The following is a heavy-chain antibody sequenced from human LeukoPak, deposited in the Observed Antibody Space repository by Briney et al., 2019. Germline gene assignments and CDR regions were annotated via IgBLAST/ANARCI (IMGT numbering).Heavy chain of an antibody. CDR3: AKDYYGSGSYSDY. CDR1: GFTFSSYG. J-gene: IGHJ4*02. D-gene: IGHD3-10*01. CDR2: IRYDGSNK. Sequence: GALRLSCAASGFTFSSYGMHWVRQAPGKGLEWVAFIRYDGSNKYYADSVKGRFTTSRDNSKNTLYLQMNSLRAEDTAVYYCAKDYYGSGSYSDYWGQGTLVTVSS. V-gene: IGHV3-30*02.